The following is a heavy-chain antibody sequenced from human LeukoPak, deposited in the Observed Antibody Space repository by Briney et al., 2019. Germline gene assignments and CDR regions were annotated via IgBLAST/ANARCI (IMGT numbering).Heavy chain of an antibody. Sequence: SQTLSLTCTVSGGSISSGSYYWSWIRQPAGKGLEWIGRIYTSGSTNYNPSLKSRVTISVDTSKNQFSLKLSSVTAADTAVYYCARDLSEYSSSSGDAFDIWGQGTMVTVSS. J-gene: IGHJ3*02. CDR2: IYTSGST. D-gene: IGHD6-6*01. CDR1: GGSISSGSYY. V-gene: IGHV4-61*02. CDR3: ARDLSEYSSSSGDAFDI.